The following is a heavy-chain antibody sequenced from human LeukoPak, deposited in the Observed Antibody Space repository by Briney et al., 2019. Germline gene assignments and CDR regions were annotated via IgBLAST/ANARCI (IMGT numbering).Heavy chain of an antibody. CDR1: GGSFSGYY. CDR3: ARGRYYYGSGSYYNRENDY. Sequence: SETLSLTCAVYGGSFSGYYWSWIRQPPGKGLEWIGEINHSGSTNYNPSLKSRVTISVDTSKNQFSPKLSSVTAADTAVYYCARGRYYYGSGSYYNRENDYWGQGTLVTVSS. J-gene: IGHJ4*02. CDR2: INHSGST. V-gene: IGHV4-34*01. D-gene: IGHD3-10*01.